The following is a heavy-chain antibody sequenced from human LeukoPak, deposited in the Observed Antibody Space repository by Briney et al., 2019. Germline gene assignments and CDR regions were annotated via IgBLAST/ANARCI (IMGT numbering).Heavy chain of an antibody. D-gene: IGHD6-19*01. J-gene: IGHJ4*02. CDR1: GFTFSDYY. V-gene: IGHV3-48*01. CDR3: ARSGWYDDFDY. Sequence: GGSLRLSCAASGFTFSDYYMNWVRQAPGKGLEWISYLSRDTTAIYYADSVKGRFTISRDNAKNSLYLQMNSLRAEDTAMYYCARSGWYDDFDYLGQGTLVTVSS. CDR2: LSRDTTAI.